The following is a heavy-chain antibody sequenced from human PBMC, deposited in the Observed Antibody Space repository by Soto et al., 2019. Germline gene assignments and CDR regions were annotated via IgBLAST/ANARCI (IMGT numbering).Heavy chain of an antibody. CDR3: GRFLGGIPARPFDC. CDR1: GFSFSDSY. V-gene: IGHV3-11*01. D-gene: IGHD6-6*01. J-gene: IGHJ4*02. CDR2: ISGSSITI. Sequence: QVHLVESGGGLVKPGGSVRLSCAASGFSFSDSYMSWVRQAPGKGLEWVSYISGSSITISHADSVKGRFTISRDNGKNSVYLQMERLRADDTAVYYCGRFLGGIPARPFDCWGQGTLVTVSS.